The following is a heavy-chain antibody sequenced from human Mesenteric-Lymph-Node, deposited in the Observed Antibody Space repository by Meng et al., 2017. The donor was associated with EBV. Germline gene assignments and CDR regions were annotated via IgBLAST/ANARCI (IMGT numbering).Heavy chain of an antibody. D-gene: IGHD4-17*01. CDR3: ARETNGDYGWVDP. CDR1: VEPIINGGRD. V-gene: IGHV4-30-4*01. J-gene: IGHJ5*02. CDR2: IIYTGST. Sequence: QLQLSRTGLVKPPTTPFLSSAVCVEPIINGGRDWTCIRQPPWNGLVWIGYIIYTGSTYYHPSLKSRVTISFDISKNQFSLNLTSVTAADTAVYYCARETNGDYGWVDPWGQGTLVTVSS.